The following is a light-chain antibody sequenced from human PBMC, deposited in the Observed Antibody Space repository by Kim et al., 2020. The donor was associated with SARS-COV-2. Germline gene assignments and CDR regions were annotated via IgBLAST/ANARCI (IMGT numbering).Light chain of an antibody. CDR2: GAS. V-gene: IGKV3-20*01. J-gene: IGKJ2*01. Sequence: EIVLTQSPGTLSLSPGERATLSCRASQSVSGSKLVWYQQKPGQAPRLLIYGASSRATGIPDRFSGSGSGTDFTLTISRLEPEDAAVYYCQQYGSSPRTFGQGTKLEI. CDR3: QQYGSSPRT. CDR1: QSVSGSK.